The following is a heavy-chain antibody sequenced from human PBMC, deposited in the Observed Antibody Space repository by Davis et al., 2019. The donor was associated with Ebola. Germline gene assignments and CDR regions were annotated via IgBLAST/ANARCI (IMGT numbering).Heavy chain of an antibody. V-gene: IGHV3-21*01. CDR2: ISSSSSYI. J-gene: IGHJ5*02. CDR1: GFTFSIYS. CDR3: ARAGYFGVVIP. Sequence: GGSLRLSCAASGFTFSIYSMNWVRQAPGKGLEWVSSISSSSSYIYYADSVKGRFTISRDNAKNSLYLQMNSLRAEDTAVYYCARAGYFGVVIPWGQGTLVTVSS. D-gene: IGHD3-3*01.